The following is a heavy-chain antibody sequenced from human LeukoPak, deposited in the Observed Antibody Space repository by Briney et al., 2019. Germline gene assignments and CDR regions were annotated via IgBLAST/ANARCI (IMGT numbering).Heavy chain of an antibody. CDR3: AKVAHIVVAKGAFDI. J-gene: IGHJ3*02. Sequence: GSLRLSCAASGFTFSSYGMHWVRQAPGKGLEWVAVISYDGSNKYYADSVKGRFTISRDNSKNTLYLQMNSLRAEDTAVYYCAKVAHIVVAKGAFDIWGQGTMVTVSS. D-gene: IGHD2-2*01. V-gene: IGHV3-30*18. CDR1: GFTFSSYG. CDR2: ISYDGSNK.